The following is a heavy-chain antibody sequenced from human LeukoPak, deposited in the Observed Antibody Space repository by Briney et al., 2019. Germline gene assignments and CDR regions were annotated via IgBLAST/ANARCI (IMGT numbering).Heavy chain of an antibody. V-gene: IGHV1-69*04. J-gene: IGHJ6*02. Sequence: SVKVSCKASGGTLSSSGINWVRQAPGQGLEWMGRIIPILGIANYAQKFQGRVTITADKSTSTAYMELRSLGSEDTGVYYCARDFIPHPDYGYGPHYYGMDVCGQGTTVTVSS. CDR3: ARDFIPHPDYGYGPHYYGMDV. CDR1: GGTLSSSG. D-gene: IGHD5-18*01. CDR2: IIPILGIA.